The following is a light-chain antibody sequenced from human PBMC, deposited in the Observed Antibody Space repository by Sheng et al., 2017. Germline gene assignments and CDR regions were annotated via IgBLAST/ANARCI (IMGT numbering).Light chain of an antibody. Sequence: DIQMTQSPSTLSASVGDRVTITCRASERISNWLAWYQQKPGKAPKLLIYKASSLESGVPSRFSGSGSGTEFTLTISRLQPDDSATYFCQQYHDYWTFGQGTKVEI. V-gene: IGKV1-5*03. CDR3: QQYHDYWT. CDR1: ERISNW. CDR2: KAS. J-gene: IGKJ1*01.